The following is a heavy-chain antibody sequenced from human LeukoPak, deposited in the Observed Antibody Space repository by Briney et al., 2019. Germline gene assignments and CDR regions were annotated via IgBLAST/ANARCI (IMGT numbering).Heavy chain of an antibody. CDR3: ARAQWLKPGDY. J-gene: IGHJ4*02. CDR2: ISSSSSYI. CDR1: GFTFSSYS. V-gene: IGHV3-21*01. Sequence: GGSLRLSCAASGFTFSSYSMNGVRQAPGKGLEWVSSISSSSSYIYYADSVKGRFTISRDNAKNSLYLQMNSLRAEDTAVYYCARAQWLKPGDYWGQGTLVTVSS. D-gene: IGHD6-19*01.